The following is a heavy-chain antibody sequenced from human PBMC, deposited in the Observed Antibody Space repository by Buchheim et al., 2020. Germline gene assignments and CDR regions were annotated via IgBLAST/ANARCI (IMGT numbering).Heavy chain of an antibody. CDR1: GGSISTYY. Sequence: QVQLQESGPGLVKPSETLSLTCYVSGGSISTYYWSWIRQPLGKGLEWIGSVYYSGTTNCNPSLTSRVTMSIDTSKNQFSLKLSSVTAADTAVYYCARDASVGAPNWGQGTL. CDR3: ARDASVGAPN. CDR2: VYYSGTT. V-gene: IGHV4-59*12. J-gene: IGHJ4*02. D-gene: IGHD1-26*01.